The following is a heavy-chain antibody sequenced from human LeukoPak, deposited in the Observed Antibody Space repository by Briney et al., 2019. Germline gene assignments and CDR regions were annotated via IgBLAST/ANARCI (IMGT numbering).Heavy chain of an antibody. D-gene: IGHD1-14*01. V-gene: IGHV4-34*01. J-gene: IGHJ3*02. CDR1: GGSFSGYY. Sequence: SETLSLTCAVYGGSFSGYYWSWIHQPPGKGLEWIGEINHSGSTNYNPSLKSRVTISVDTSKNQFSLKLSSVTAADTAVYYCAGYNLENDAFDIWGQGTMVTVSS. CDR2: INHSGST. CDR3: AGYNLENDAFDI.